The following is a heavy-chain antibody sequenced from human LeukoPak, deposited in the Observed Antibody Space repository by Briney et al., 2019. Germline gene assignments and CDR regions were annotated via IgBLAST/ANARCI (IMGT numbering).Heavy chain of an antibody. Sequence: PGGSLRLSCAASGFTFSDYYMSWIRQAPGKGLEWVSYISSSGSTIYYADSVKGRFTISRDNAKTSLYLQMNSLRAEDTAVYYCARSPYYDYVWGSPTDAFDIWGQGTMVTVSS. D-gene: IGHD3-16*01. CDR3: ARSPYYDYVWGSPTDAFDI. CDR2: ISSSGSTI. CDR1: GFTFSDYY. V-gene: IGHV3-11*01. J-gene: IGHJ3*02.